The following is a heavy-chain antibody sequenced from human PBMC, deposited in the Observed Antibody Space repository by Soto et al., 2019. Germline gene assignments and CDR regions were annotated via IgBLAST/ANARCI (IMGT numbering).Heavy chain of an antibody. CDR2: IIPSSGST. J-gene: IGHJ4*02. CDR3: ARDQYSGSSLH. D-gene: IGHD1-26*01. CDR1: GYSFTDYH. V-gene: IGHV1-2*02. Sequence: ASVKVSCKASGYSFTDYHMHWLRQAPGQGVEWVGWIIPSSGSTNYAQKFQGRVTMTRDTAITTVYMELRRLASDDTAVYYCARDQYSGSSLHWGQGTLVTVSS.